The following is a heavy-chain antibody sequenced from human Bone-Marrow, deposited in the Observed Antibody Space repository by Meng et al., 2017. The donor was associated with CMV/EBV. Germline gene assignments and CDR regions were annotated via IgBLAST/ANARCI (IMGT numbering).Heavy chain of an antibody. CDR2: IYYSGST. D-gene: IGHD3-3*01. J-gene: IGHJ5*02. CDR3: ARGNSVFWSS. Sequence: LTCTVSGGSISSGDSYWSWIRQPPGKGLAWIGYIYYSGSTYYNPSLKSRVTISVDTSKNQFSLKLSSVTAADTAVYYCARGNSVFWSSWGQGTLVTVSS. V-gene: IGHV4-30-4*08. CDR1: GGSISSGDSY.